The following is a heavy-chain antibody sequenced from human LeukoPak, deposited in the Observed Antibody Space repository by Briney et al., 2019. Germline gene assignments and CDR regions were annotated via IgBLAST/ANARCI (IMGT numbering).Heavy chain of an antibody. CDR3: AKVRTSGWSPFDY. CDR1: GFTFSSYA. D-gene: IGHD6-19*01. J-gene: IGHJ4*02. CDR2: ISSGGGGST. Sequence: PGVSLRLSCAAYGFTFSSYAMSWVRQAPGKGLEWVSDISSGGGGSTYYADSVKGRFTISRDNSKNTLYLQMNSLRAEDTAVYYCAKVRTSGWSPFDYWGQGTLVTVSS. V-gene: IGHV3-23*01.